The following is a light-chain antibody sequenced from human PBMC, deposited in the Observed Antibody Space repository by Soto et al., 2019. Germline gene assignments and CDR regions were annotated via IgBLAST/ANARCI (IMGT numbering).Light chain of an antibody. J-gene: IGKJ2*01. CDR3: QQHNSWPPV. CDR2: GAS. Sequence: EIVMTQSPATLSVSPGERATLSCRASQSVNSNLAWYQQKPGHSPRLLIYGASTRVSGIPVRFSGSGSGTEFTLTISSLQSEDFAIYYCQQHNSWPPVFGQGTKLEIE. V-gene: IGKV3-15*01. CDR1: QSVNSN.